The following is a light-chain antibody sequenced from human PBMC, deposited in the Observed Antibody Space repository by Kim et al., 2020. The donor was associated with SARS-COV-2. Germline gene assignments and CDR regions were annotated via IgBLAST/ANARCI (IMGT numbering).Light chain of an antibody. Sequence: DIQMTQSPSSLSASVGDRVTITCRASQDISDYLNWYHQKPGKAPKLLICAASNLQSGVPSRFSGGGYGTEFTLTISSVQPEDIATYYCQKYDTLPFTFGPGTRMEIK. V-gene: IGKV1-33*01. CDR1: QDISDY. J-gene: IGKJ5*01. CDR3: QKYDTLPFT. CDR2: AAS.